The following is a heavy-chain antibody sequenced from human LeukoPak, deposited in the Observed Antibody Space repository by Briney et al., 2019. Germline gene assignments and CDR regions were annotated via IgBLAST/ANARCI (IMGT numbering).Heavy chain of an antibody. J-gene: IGHJ4*02. CDR3: TSRKLGNDY. D-gene: IGHD7-27*01. V-gene: IGHV4-59*02. CDR2: IYYTGT. Sequence: SETLSLTCTVSGGSVTDYYWSWIRQSPGKGLEWIGYIYYTGTSYNPSLKSRVTISADTSKNQFSLKLISVTAADTAVYYCTSRKLGNDYWGQGTLVTVSS. CDR1: GGSVTDYY.